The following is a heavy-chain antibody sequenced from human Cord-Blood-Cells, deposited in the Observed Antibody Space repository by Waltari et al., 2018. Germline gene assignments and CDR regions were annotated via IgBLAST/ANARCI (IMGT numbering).Heavy chain of an antibody. CDR2: IYSGGST. V-gene: IGHV3-53*01. Sequence: EVQLVESGGGLNQPGGSLRLSCAASGFTVSSNYMSWVRQAPGKGLEWVSVIYSGGSTYYAGSLKGRFTISRDNSKNTLYLQMNSLRAEDTAVYYCASATWYAGAFDIWGQGTMVTVSS. D-gene: IGHD6-13*01. CDR1: GFTVSSNY. CDR3: ASATWYAGAFDI. J-gene: IGHJ3*02.